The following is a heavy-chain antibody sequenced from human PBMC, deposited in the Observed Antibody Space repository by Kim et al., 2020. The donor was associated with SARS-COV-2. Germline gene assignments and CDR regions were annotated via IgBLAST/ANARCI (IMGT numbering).Heavy chain of an antibody. CDR2: IYYSGST. CDR1: GGSISSSSYY. V-gene: IGHV4-39*01. D-gene: IGHD3-10*01. J-gene: IGHJ4*02. Sequence: SETLSLTCTVSGGSISSSSYYWGWIRQPPGKGLEWIGSIYYSGSTYYNPSLKSRVTISVDTSKNQFSLKLSSVTAADTAVYYCARLGSGSYYNWGYYFDYWGQGTLVTVSS. CDR3: ARLGSGSYYNWGYYFDY.